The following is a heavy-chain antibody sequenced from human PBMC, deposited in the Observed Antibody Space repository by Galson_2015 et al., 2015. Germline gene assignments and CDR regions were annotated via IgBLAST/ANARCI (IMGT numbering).Heavy chain of an antibody. J-gene: IGHJ4*02. CDR3: ARGYYYGSGRSSFDY. V-gene: IGHV3-7*04. Sequence: SLRLSCAASGFTFGDYAMSWFRQAPGKGLEWVANIKQDGSEKYYVDSVKGRFTISRDNAKNSLYLQMNSLRAEDTAVYYCARGYYYGSGRSSFDYWGQGTLVTVSS. CDR2: IKQDGSEK. D-gene: IGHD3-10*01. CDR1: GFTFGDYA.